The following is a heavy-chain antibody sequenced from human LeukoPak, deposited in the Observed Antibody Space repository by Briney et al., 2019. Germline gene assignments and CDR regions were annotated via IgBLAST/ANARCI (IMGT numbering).Heavy chain of an antibody. J-gene: IGHJ4*02. V-gene: IGHV3-21*01. Sequence: GGSLRLSCAASGFTFSSYSMNWVRQAPGEGLEWVSSISSSSSYIYYADSVKGRFTISRDNAKNSLYLQMNSLRAEDTAVYYCARGPGIADFDYWGQGTLVTVSS. CDR1: GFTFSSYS. CDR2: ISSSSSYI. D-gene: IGHD6-13*01. CDR3: ARGPGIADFDY.